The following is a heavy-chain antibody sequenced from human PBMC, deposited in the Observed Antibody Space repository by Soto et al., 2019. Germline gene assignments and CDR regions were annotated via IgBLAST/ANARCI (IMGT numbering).Heavy chain of an antibody. CDR1: GGSISSSSYY. D-gene: IGHD2-2*01. CDR2: IYYSGST. Sequence: SETLSLTCTVSGGSISSSSYYWGWIRQPPGKGLEWIGSIYYSGSTYYNPSLKSRVTISVDTSKNQFSLKLSSVTAADTAVYYCARQGYCSSTSCPPPPYYYMDVWGKGTTVTVSS. CDR3: ARQGYCSSTSCPPPPYYYMDV. J-gene: IGHJ6*03. V-gene: IGHV4-39*01.